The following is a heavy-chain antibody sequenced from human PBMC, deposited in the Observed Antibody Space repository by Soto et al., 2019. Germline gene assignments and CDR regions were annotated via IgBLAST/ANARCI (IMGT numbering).Heavy chain of an antibody. J-gene: IGHJ4*02. D-gene: IGHD1-26*01. CDR3: ARDHLPGGAEFDY. Sequence: GGSLRLSCAASGFTFSSYAMHWVRHPPGKGLEWVAVISYDGSNKYYADSVKGRFTISRDNSKNTLYLQMNSLRAEDTAVYYCARDHLPGGAEFDYWGQGTLVTVSS. V-gene: IGHV3-30-3*01. CDR1: GFTFSSYA. CDR2: ISYDGSNK.